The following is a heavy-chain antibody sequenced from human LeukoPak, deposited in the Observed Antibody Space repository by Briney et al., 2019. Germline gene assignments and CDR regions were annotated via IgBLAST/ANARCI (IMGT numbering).Heavy chain of an antibody. CDR1: GFTFYNYA. CDR2: ISGPGGKT. D-gene: IGHD6-19*01. J-gene: IGHJ4*02. V-gene: IGHV3-23*01. CDR3: TREGVSSSGWYAGC. Sequence: PGGSLRLSCAASGFTFYNYAINWVRRAPGKGLEWVSTISGPGGKTYLADSVQGRFSISRDNSKNTVYLQMNSLRAEDTAVYYCTREGVSSSGWYAGCWGQGTLVSVSS.